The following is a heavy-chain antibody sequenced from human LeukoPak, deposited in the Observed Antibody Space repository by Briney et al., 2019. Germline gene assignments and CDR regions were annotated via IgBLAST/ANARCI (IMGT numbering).Heavy chain of an antibody. Sequence: PGGSLRLSCAASGFTFSDYYMSWIRQAPGKGLEWVSYISSSGSTIYYADSVKGRFTTSRDNAKNSLYLQMNSLRAEDTAVYYCARRSELLVTADYWGQGTLVTVSS. CDR1: GFTFSDYY. D-gene: IGHD2-21*02. CDR2: ISSSGSTI. CDR3: ARRSELLVTADY. V-gene: IGHV3-11*01. J-gene: IGHJ4*02.